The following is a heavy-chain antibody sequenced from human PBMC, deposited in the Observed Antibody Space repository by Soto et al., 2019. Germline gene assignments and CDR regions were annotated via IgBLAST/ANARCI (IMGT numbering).Heavy chain of an antibody. Sequence: SETLSLTGTVSGGSISSYFYIWVRQPPGKGLEWIGSVYYTVTTDYNPSLKSRVTISVDTSKTQFSPNLRSVTAADTAVYYCARDLAAFQRDFDYWGRVTLVTVSS. CDR2: VYYTVTT. J-gene: IGHJ4*02. D-gene: IGHD6-13*01. CDR1: GGSISSYF. CDR3: ARDLAAFQRDFDY. V-gene: IGHV4-59*01.